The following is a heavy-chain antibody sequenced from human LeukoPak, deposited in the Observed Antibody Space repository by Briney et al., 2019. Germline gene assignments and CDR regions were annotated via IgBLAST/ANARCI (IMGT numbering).Heavy chain of an antibody. V-gene: IGHV3-7*01. Sequence: PGGSLRLSSAASGFTFSNYWMSCVRQAPGKGLEWVANMKEDGSKIYYVDSVKGRFTMSRDNAKNSLYLQMNSLRAEDTAVYYCEREKPGGDVALDHWGQGTLVTVSS. CDR1: GFTFSNYW. J-gene: IGHJ4*02. CDR3: EREKPGGDVALDH. D-gene: IGHD3-16*01. CDR2: MKEDGSKI.